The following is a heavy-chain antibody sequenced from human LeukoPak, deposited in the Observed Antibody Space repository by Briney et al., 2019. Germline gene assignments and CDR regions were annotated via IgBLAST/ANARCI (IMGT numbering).Heavy chain of an antibody. CDR3: ARSRTQWLRLGYFDY. J-gene: IGHJ4*02. Sequence: PSETLSLTCTVSGGSISSSSYYWSWIRQPPGKGLEWIGEINHSGSTNYNPSLKSRVTISVDTSKNQFSLKLSSVTAADTAVYYCARSRTQWLRLGYFDYWGQGTLVTVSS. D-gene: IGHD5-12*01. V-gene: IGHV4-39*07. CDR2: INHSGST. CDR1: GGSISSSSYY.